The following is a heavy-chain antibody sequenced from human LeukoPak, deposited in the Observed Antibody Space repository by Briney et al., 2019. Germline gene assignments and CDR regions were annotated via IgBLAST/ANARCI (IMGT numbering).Heavy chain of an antibody. CDR2: INSDGSGT. J-gene: IGHJ6*02. D-gene: IGHD3-16*01. CDR1: GFTSSRYW. V-gene: IGHV3-74*01. Sequence: SGGSLRLSCAASGFTSSRYWMHWVRQAPGKGLVWVSHINSDGSGTTYADSVKGRFTIPRDNAKNTLYLQMNSLRAEDTAVYYCARDWVYGLDVWGQGTTVTVSS. CDR3: ARDWVYGLDV.